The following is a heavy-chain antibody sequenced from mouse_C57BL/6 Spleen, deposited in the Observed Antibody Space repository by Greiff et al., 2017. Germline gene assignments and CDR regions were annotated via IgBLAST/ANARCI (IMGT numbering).Heavy chain of an antibody. CDR1: GYTFTSYW. J-gene: IGHJ2*01. D-gene: IGHD2-4*01. V-gene: IGHV1-64*01. CDR2: IHPNSGST. Sequence: QVQLKQPGAELVKPGASVKLSCKASGYTFTSYWMHWVKQRPGQGLEWIGMIHPNSGSTNYNEKFKSKATLTVDKSSSTAYMQLSSLTSEDSAVYYCARGNDYDYFDYWGQGTTLTVSS. CDR3: ARGNDYDYFDY.